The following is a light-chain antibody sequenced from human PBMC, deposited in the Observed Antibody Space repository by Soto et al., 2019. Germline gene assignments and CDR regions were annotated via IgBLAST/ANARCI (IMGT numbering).Light chain of an antibody. CDR1: QSISTY. CDR2: AAS. V-gene: IGKV1-39*01. J-gene: IGKJ5*01. Sequence: DIQMTQSPSFLSASVGDRVTITCRTSQSISTYLNWYQQKPGEAPKLLIYAASSLQGGVPSRFSGSGSGTDFTLTISSLQPEDFATYYCQQANSFPITFGQGTRLEIK. CDR3: QQANSFPIT.